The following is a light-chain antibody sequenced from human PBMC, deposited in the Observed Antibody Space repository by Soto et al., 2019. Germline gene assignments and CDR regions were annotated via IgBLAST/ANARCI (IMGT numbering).Light chain of an antibody. Sequence: ETVLTQSPGTLSLSPGEIATLSCRSSQSVSSSYLAWYQQKPGQAPRLLIYATSSRAPGIPDRFSGSGSGTDFTLTIYRLEPEDFAVYYCQQYVSSLWTFGQGTKVDIK. J-gene: IGKJ1*01. CDR2: ATS. CDR1: QSVSSSY. CDR3: QQYVSSLWT. V-gene: IGKV3-20*01.